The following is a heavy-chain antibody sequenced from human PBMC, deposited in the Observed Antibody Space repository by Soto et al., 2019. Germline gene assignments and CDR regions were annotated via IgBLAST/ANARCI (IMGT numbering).Heavy chain of an antibody. Sequence: SETLSLTCAVYGGSFSGYYWSWIRQPPGKGLEWIGEINHSGSTNYNPSLKSRVTISVDTSKNQFSLKLSSVTAADTAVHYCARGDLEAARTSGVPNHLFDYWGQGTLVTVSS. CDR2: INHSGST. CDR1: GGSFSGYY. D-gene: IGHD6-13*01. V-gene: IGHV4-34*01. J-gene: IGHJ4*02. CDR3: ARGDLEAARTSGVPNHLFDY.